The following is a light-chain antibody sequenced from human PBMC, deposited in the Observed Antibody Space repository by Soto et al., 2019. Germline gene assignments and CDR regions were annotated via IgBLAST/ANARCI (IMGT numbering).Light chain of an antibody. CDR2: ASS. CDR1: QNIYTY. CDR3: QQSYSNILS. J-gene: IGKJ4*01. V-gene: IGKV1-39*01. Sequence: DLQLTQSPSSLSASVGDRVTISCRTSQNIYTYLNWYQLKPGKAPKLLIFASSTLQSGVPSRFSGSGSGADFSLTISSLQPEDFATYYCQQSYSNILSFGGGTRVEL.